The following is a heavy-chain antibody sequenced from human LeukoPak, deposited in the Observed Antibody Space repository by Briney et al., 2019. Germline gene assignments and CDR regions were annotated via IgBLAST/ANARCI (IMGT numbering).Heavy chain of an antibody. V-gene: IGHV1-69*04. CDR1: GGTFSSYA. CDR3: ARGLIKQWLDFDY. CDR2: IIPILGIA. Sequence: GASVKVSCKASGGTFSSYAISWVRQAPGQGLEWMGRIIPILGIANYAQKFQGRVTITADKSTSTAYMELSSLRSEDTAVYYCARGLIKQWLDFDYWGQGTLVTVSS. D-gene: IGHD6-19*01. J-gene: IGHJ4*02.